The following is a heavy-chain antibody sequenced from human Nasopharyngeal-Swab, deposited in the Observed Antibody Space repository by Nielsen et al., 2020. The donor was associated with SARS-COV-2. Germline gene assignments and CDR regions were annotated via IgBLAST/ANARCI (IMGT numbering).Heavy chain of an antibody. J-gene: IGHJ4*02. D-gene: IGHD3-22*01. V-gene: IGHV1-2*06. CDR2: INPNSGGT. CDR3: ARNDSSGYGY. Sequence: WVRQAPGQGLEWMGRINPNSGGTNYAQKFQGRVTMIRDTSISTAYMELSRLRSDDTAVYYCARNDSSGYGYWGQGTLVTVSS.